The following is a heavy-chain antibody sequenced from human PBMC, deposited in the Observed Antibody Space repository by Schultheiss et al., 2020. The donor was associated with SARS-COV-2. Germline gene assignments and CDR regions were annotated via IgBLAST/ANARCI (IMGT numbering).Heavy chain of an antibody. V-gene: IGHV4-4*07. Sequence: GSLRLSCTVSGGSISSYYWSWIRQPAGKGLEWIGRIYTSGSTNYNPSLKSRVTMSVDTSKNQFSLKLSSVTAADTAVYYCAREYSSGAFDIWGQGTMVTVSS. CDR3: AREYSSGAFDI. CDR1: GGSISSYY. D-gene: IGHD3-10*01. CDR2: IYTSGST. J-gene: IGHJ3*02.